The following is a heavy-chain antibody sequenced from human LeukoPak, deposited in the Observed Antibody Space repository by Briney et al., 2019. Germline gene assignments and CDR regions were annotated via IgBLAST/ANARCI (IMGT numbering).Heavy chain of an antibody. Sequence: GSPRLSCAASGFTFSSYWMHWVRQGPGKGLVWVSRIKSDGSSTTYADSVRGRFTISRDNAKNTLYLQTNSLRADDTAVYYCARGLLEMFTITLGYWGQGTLVTVSS. J-gene: IGHJ4*02. CDR1: GFTFSSYW. D-gene: IGHD5-24*01. V-gene: IGHV3-74*03. CDR3: ARGLLEMFTITLGY. CDR2: IKSDGSST.